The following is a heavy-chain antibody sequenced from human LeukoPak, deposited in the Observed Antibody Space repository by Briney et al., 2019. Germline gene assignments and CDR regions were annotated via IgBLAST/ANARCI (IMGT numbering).Heavy chain of an antibody. CDR3: ARPGRSYYYDSSALRGYFDY. J-gene: IGHJ4*02. D-gene: IGHD3-22*01. CDR1: GDSITSYY. Sequence: SETLSLTCTVPGDSITSYYWSWIRQPAGKGLEWIGRINISGNTNYNPSLKSRVTMSLDTSKNQISLKLSAVTAADTAVYYCARPGRSYYYDSSALRGYFDYWGQGTLVTVSS. CDR2: INISGNT. V-gene: IGHV4-4*07.